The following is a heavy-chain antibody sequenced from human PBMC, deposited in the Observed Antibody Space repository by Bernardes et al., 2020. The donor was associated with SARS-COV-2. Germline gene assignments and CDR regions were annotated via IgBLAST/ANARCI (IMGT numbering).Heavy chain of an antibody. J-gene: IGHJ5*02. CDR1: GYTLTELS. D-gene: IGHD3-3*01. CDR2: FDPEDGET. CDR3: ATAGVTVDYDFWSGPSRANWCDR. Sequence: ASVKVSCKVSGYTLTELSMHWVRQAPGKGLEWMGGFDPEDGETIYAQKFQGRVTMTEDTSTDTAYMELSSLRSEDTAVYYCATAGVTVDYDFWSGPSRANWCDRWGQGTLVTVSS. V-gene: IGHV1-24*01.